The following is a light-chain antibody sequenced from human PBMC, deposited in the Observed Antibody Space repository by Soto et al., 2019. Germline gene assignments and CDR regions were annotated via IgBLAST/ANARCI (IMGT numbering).Light chain of an antibody. CDR2: PNN. V-gene: IGLV1-44*01. CDR1: SSNIGSNT. J-gene: IGLJ1*01. CDR3: AAWDDSLNGLV. Sequence: QSVLTQPPSASGTPGQRVTISCSGSSSNIGSNTVNWYQQLPGTAPKLLIYPNNQRPSGVPDRFSGSKSGTSASLAISGLQSEDEADYYCAAWDDSLNGLVFGTGTKVTVL.